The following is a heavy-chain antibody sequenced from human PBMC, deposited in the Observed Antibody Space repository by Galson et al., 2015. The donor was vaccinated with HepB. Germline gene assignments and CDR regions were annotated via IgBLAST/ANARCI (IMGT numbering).Heavy chain of an antibody. J-gene: IGHJ4*02. CDR2: ISSSGSTI. CDR3: ARPPETAMVKQPFDY. Sequence: SLRLSCAASGFTFSDYYMSWIRQAPGKGLEWVSYISSSGSTIYYADSVKGRFTISRDNAKNSLYLQMNSLRAEDTAVYYCARPPETAMVKQPFDYWGQGTLVTVSS. D-gene: IGHD5-18*01. CDR1: GFTFSDYY. V-gene: IGHV3-11*01.